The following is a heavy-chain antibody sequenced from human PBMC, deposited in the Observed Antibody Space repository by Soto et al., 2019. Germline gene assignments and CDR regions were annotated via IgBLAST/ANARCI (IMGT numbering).Heavy chain of an antibody. CDR2: INAGNGNT. V-gene: IGHV1-3*01. J-gene: IGHJ4*02. D-gene: IGHD4-4*01. CDR1: GYTFTSYA. CDR3: AREADYSRAGYFDY. Sequence: ASVKVSCKASGYTFTSYAMHWVRQAPGQRLEWMGWINAGNGNTKYSQKFQGRVTITRDTSASTAYMELSSLRSEDTAVYYCAREADYSRAGYFDYWGQGTLVTVSS.